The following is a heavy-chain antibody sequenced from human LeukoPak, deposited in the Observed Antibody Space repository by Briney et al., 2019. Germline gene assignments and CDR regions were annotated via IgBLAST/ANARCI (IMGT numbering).Heavy chain of an antibody. CDR3: ARGQKGAFDI. CDR1: GGSISSYY. CDR2: IYYSGST. J-gene: IGHJ3*02. V-gene: IGHV4-59*01. Sequence: SETLSLACTVSGGSISSYYWSWIRQPPGKGLEWIGYIYYSGSTNYNPSLKSRVTISVDTTKNQFSLKLSSVTAADTAVYYCARGQKGAFDIWGQGIMVTVSS.